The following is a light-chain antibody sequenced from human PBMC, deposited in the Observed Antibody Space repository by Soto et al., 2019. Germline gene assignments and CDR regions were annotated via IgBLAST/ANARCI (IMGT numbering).Light chain of an antibody. CDR2: AAS. CDR1: QGISSF. Sequence: QLTQFPSSLSAAVGDRVTNTCRASQGISSFLAWYQQNPGKAPKLLIHAASTLQSGVPSRFSGSGSGTDFTLTISRLQTEDFATYYCQQLYSYPRTFGPGTKVDIK. CDR3: QQLYSYPRT. J-gene: IGKJ3*01. V-gene: IGKV1-9*01.